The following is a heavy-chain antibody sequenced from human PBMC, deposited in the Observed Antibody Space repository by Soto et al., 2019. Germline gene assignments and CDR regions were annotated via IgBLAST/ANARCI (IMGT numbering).Heavy chain of an antibody. D-gene: IGHD6-13*01. CDR1: GYTLTELS. J-gene: IGHJ4*02. CDR3: AIKHRRSNQFDQ. V-gene: IGHV1-24*01. Sequence: ASVKVSCKVSGYTLTELSIHWVRQAPGEGLEWMGGFDLENGETIYAQRFQGRITMTEESSADTPYMELSSLRSEDTAVYYCAIKHRRSNQFDQWGEGTMVTVSS. CDR2: FDLENGET.